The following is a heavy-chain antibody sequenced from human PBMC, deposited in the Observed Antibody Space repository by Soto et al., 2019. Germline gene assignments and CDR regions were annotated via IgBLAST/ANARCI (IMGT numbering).Heavy chain of an antibody. CDR1: GDSVSSNNAA. J-gene: IGHJ4*02. D-gene: IGHD7-27*01. Sequence: SQTLSLTCAISGDSVSSNNAAWNWIRQSPSRGLEWLGRRYYRYNWYADYAVSVKSRININPDTSKNQFSLQLNSVTSEDTAVYYCARDSQRPNPYHFDYWGQGTLVTVSS. CDR2: RYYRYNWYA. V-gene: IGHV6-1*01. CDR3: ARDSQRPNPYHFDY.